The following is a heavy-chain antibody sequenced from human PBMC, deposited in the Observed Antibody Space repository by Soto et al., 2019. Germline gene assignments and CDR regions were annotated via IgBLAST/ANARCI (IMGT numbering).Heavy chain of an antibody. CDR1: GYTFTGYY. CDR2: IIPIFGTA. D-gene: IGHD5-12*01. Sequence: SVKVSCKASGYTFTGYYMHWVRQAPGQGLEWMGGIIPIFGTANYAQKFQGRVTITADESTSTAYMELSSLRSEDTAVYYCARDSGYDTEEDFDYWGQGTLVTVSS. CDR3: ARDSGYDTEEDFDY. J-gene: IGHJ4*02. V-gene: IGHV1-69*13.